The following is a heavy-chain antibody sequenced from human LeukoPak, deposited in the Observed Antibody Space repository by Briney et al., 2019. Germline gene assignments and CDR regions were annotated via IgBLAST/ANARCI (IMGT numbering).Heavy chain of an antibody. CDR3: ARGIWSATRVDYYLDN. Sequence: ASVKVSCKASGYTFSGYAVHWVRQAPGQRFEWMGWINAGNGHTKYSQNFQGRVTITRDSSADIVYMELSSLTSEDTAVYYCARGIWSATRVDYYLDNWGQGTLVTVSS. CDR1: GYTFSGYA. V-gene: IGHV1-3*01. CDR2: INAGNGHT. J-gene: IGHJ4*02. D-gene: IGHD5-24*01.